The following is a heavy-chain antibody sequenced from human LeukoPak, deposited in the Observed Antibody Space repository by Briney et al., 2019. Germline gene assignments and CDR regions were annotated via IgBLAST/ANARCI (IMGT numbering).Heavy chain of an antibody. Sequence: PGGSLRLSCAASGFTFSNYEMNWVRQAPGKGLEWVSYISSSGSTIYYADSVKGRFTISRDNAKNSLYLQMNSLRAEDTAVYYCARSTRGSGYPNDYWGQGTLVTVSS. D-gene: IGHD3-22*01. CDR1: GFTFSNYE. CDR3: ARSTRGSGYPNDY. V-gene: IGHV3-48*03. CDR2: ISSSGSTI. J-gene: IGHJ4*02.